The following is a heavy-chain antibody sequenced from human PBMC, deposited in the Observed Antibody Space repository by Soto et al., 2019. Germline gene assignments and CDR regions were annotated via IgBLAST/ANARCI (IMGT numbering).Heavy chain of an antibody. CDR1: GYTFTGYY. J-gene: IGHJ6*02. CDR3: ARDRRWSPSTQDTAMSFNGMDV. D-gene: IGHD5-18*01. CDR2: INPNSGGT. V-gene: IGHV1-2*04. Sequence: SVKVSCKASGYTFTGYYMHWVRQAPGQGLEWMGWINPNSGGTNYAQKFQGWVTMTRDTSISTAYMELSRLRSDDTAVYYCARDRRWSPSTQDTAMSFNGMDVWGQGTTVTVSS.